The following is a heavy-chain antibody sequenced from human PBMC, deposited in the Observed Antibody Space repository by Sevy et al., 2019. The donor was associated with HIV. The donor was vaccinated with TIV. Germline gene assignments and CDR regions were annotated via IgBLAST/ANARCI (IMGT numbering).Heavy chain of an antibody. D-gene: IGHD5-18*01. CDR2: ISYSGST. CDR1: GGSVSSGTYH. Sequence: SETLSLTCTISGGSVSSGTYHWSWIRQPPGKGLEWIGYISYSGSTKYNPSLMGRVTISGDTSSNQFFLKLSSVTAADTAVYYCARDGNRAMFYFDQWDQGTLVTVSS. V-gene: IGHV4-61*01. J-gene: IGHJ4*02. CDR3: ARDGNRAMFYFDQ.